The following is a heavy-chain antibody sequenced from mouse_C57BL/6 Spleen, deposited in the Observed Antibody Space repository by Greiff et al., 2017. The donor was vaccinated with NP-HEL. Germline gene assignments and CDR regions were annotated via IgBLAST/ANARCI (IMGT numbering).Heavy chain of an antibody. CDR2: SRNKANDYTT. V-gene: IGHV7-1*01. D-gene: IGHD1-1*01. CDR1: GFTFSDFY. Sequence: EVQGVESGGGLVQSGRSLRLSCATSGFTFSDFYMEWVRQAPGKGLEWIAASRNKANDYTTEYSASVKGRFIVSRDTSQSILYLQMNALRAEDTAIYYCARGYYGSFDYWGQGTTLTVSS. J-gene: IGHJ2*01. CDR3: ARGYYGSFDY.